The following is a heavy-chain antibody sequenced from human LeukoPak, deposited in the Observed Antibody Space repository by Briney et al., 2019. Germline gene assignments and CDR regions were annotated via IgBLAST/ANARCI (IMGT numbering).Heavy chain of an antibody. D-gene: IGHD1-26*01. CDR2: IYYSGST. Sequence: PSQTLSLTCTVSGGSISSGSYYWSWIRQPAGKGLEWIGSIYYSGSTYYNPSLKSRVTISVDTSKNQFSLKLSSVTAADTAVYYCARDGEVGATGGALFDYWGQGTLVTVSS. J-gene: IGHJ4*02. V-gene: IGHV4-61*02. CDR3: ARDGEVGATGGALFDY. CDR1: GGSISSGSYY.